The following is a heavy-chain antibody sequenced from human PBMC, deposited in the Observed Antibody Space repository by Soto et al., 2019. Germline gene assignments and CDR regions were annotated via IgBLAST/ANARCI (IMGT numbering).Heavy chain of an antibody. Sequence: GGSLRLSCAASGFTFSSFAMSWVRQAPGQGLEWVSAISGSGGSTYYADSVKGRFTISRDNSKNSLYLQMNSLRAEDTAVYYCAKVVWYSINWDYYYSGMDVWGQGTTVTVSS. D-gene: IGHD6-13*01. CDR2: ISGSGGST. CDR1: GFTFSSFA. CDR3: AKVVWYSINWDYYYSGMDV. J-gene: IGHJ6*02. V-gene: IGHV3-23*01.